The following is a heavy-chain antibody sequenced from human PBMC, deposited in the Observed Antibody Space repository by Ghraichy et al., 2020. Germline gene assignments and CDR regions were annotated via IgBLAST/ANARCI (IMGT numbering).Heavy chain of an antibody. CDR3: ARQSYYDFWSGYYTESMGWFDP. CDR1: GGSISSSSYY. D-gene: IGHD3-3*01. J-gene: IGHJ5*02. V-gene: IGHV4-39*01. Sequence: SQTLSLTCTVSGGSISSSSYYWGWIRQPPGKGLEWIGSIYYSGSTYYNPSLKSRVTISVDTSKNQFSLKLSSVTAADTAVYYCARQSYYDFWSGYYTESMGWFDPWGQGTLVTVSS. CDR2: IYYSGST.